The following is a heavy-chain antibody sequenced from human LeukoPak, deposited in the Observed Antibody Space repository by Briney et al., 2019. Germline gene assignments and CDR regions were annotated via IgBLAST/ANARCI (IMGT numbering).Heavy chain of an antibody. CDR2: IYYSAST. D-gene: IGHD6-19*01. CDR3: ARDASSGMYYFDY. Sequence: SETLSLTCTVSGRSISSYYCSSIRQPPGKGLEWIRYIYYSASTNYNPSLTSRVTISVDTSKYQFSLKLSSVTAADTAVYYCARDASSGMYYFDYWGQGTLVTVSS. V-gene: IGHV4-59*01. CDR1: GRSISSYY. J-gene: IGHJ4*02.